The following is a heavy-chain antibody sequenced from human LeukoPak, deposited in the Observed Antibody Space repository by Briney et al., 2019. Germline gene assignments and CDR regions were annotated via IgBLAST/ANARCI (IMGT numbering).Heavy chain of an antibody. J-gene: IGHJ4*02. V-gene: IGHV4-59*08. CDR2: IYYSGST. CDR3: ARHVRGGSYFNY. D-gene: IGHD3-16*01. Sequence: SETLSLTCTVSGGSISSYYWSWIRQPPGKGLEWIGYIYYSGSTNYNPSLKSRVTISVDTSKNQFSLKLSSVTAADTAVYYCARHVRGGSYFNYWGQGTLVTVSS. CDR1: GGSISSYY.